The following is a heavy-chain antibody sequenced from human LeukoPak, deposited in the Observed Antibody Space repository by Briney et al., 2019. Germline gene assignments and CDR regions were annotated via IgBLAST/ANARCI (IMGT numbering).Heavy chain of an antibody. CDR2: ISGSGGST. V-gene: IGHV3-23*01. CDR3: AKDHKTAVLTTNVDAFDI. J-gene: IGHJ3*02. Sequence: GGSLRLSCAVSGFIFADSAMHWVRQAPGKGLEWVSAISGSGGSTYYADSVKGRFTISRDNSKNALYLQMNSLRAEDTAVYYCAKDHKTAVLTTNVDAFDIWGQGTMVTVSS. CDR1: GFIFADSA. D-gene: IGHD1-1*01.